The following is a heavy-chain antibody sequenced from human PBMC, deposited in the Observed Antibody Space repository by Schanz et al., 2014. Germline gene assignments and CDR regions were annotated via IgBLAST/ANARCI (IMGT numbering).Heavy chain of an antibody. Sequence: VQLVESGGGLVQPGGSLRLSCAVSTSLFSRSVIHWVRQAPGKGLEWVAVISYDGVNTYYADSVKGRFTISRDNSKNTLYLQMDSLRAEDTAVYYCARDAVALVPEYFMDVWGKGTPVTVSS. D-gene: IGHD2-15*01. CDR2: ISYDGVNT. CDR3: ARDAVALVPEYFMDV. V-gene: IGHV3-30-3*01. J-gene: IGHJ6*03. CDR1: TSLFSRSV.